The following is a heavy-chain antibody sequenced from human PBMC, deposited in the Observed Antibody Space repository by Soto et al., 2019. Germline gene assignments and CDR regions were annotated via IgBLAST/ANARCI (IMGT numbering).Heavy chain of an antibody. D-gene: IGHD5-18*01. CDR3: AKGTAFDW. CDR2: IKGSDGAT. Sequence: PVGALRLSCAASGFPFPTYDLNWCRPTPGRPLEWVSSIKGSDGATYYADSVRGGFTIYRENSKQRLYLKMNSLRADDTGVYYCAKGTAFDWWGPGTLVTVSS. V-gene: IGHV3-23*01. CDR1: GFPFPTYD. J-gene: IGHJ4*02.